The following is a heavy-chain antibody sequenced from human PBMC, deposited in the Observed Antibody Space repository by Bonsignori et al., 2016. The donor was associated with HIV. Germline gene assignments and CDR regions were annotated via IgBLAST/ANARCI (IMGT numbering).Heavy chain of an antibody. CDR3: TYVDTFTYIPY. V-gene: IGHV1-69*10. J-gene: IGHJ4*02. D-gene: IGHD3-16*01. CDR2: IVPALNVA. Sequence: SVKVSCKASGVRYINYAFSWMRQAPGQGLEWMGGIVPALNVANYAHKFQGRVTISADKSTTTAYMELPSLTSEDTAFYYCTYVDTFTYIPYWGQGSLVTVSS. CDR1: GVRYINYA.